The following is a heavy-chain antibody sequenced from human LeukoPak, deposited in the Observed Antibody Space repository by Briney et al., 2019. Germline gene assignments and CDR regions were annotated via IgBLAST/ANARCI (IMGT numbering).Heavy chain of an antibody. D-gene: IGHD2-15*01. V-gene: IGHV6-1*01. Sequence: SQTLSLTCTISGDSVSSNSAAWNWIRQSPSRGLEWLGRTYYRSKWYNDYAVSVKSRITINPDTSKNQFSLQLNSVTPEDTAVYYCARFVDCSGGSCYIGAWFDPWGQGTLVTVSS. CDR3: ARFVDCSGGSCYIGAWFDP. CDR1: GDSVSSNSAA. CDR2: TYYRSKWYN. J-gene: IGHJ5*02.